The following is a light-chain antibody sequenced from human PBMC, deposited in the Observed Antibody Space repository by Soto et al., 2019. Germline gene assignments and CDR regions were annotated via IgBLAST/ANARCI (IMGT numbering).Light chain of an antibody. CDR1: QIVSSNY. V-gene: IGKV3D-20*01. J-gene: IGKJ4*01. CDR2: DAS. Sequence: EVVLTQSLASLSLSPGERATLSCGASQIVSSNYLAWYQQKPGLAPRLLIYDASTRATGVPDRFRGSGSGTDFTLTINRLEPEDSAVYYCQQYGDSPRGTFGGGTKVEIK. CDR3: QQYGDSPRGT.